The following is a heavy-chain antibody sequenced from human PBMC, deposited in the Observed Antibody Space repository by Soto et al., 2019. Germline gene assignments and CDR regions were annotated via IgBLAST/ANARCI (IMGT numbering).Heavy chain of an antibody. J-gene: IGHJ6*01. D-gene: IGHD3-3*02. CDR3: ARDKDRQQLGRNYYYIMDV. V-gene: IGHV1-69*13. CDR1: GGTFRTSA. CDR2: IMPVFPTA. Sequence: GASVKVSCKTSGGTFRTSAISWVRQAPGQGLEWMGGIMPVFPTADYAQKFQGRVTITADESTSTAYMELSSLRSEDTAVYYCARDKDRQQLGRNYYYIMDVWGQGTTVTVSS.